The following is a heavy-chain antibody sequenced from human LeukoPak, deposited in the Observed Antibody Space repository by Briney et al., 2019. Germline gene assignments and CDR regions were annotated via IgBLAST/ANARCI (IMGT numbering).Heavy chain of an antibody. CDR1: GFTFSSYG. D-gene: IGHD3-10*01. J-gene: IGHJ1*01. V-gene: IGHV3-30*02. Sequence: GGSLRLSCAASGFTFSSYGMHWVRQAPGKGLEWVAFIRYDGSNKYYADSVKGRFTISRDNSKKTLYLQMSSLRAEDTAVYYCAITIRGLEYFQHWGQGTLVTVSS. CDR3: AITIRGLEYFQH. CDR2: IRYDGSNK.